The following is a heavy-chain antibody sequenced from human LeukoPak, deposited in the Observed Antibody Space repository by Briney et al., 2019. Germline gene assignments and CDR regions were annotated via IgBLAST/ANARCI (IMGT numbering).Heavy chain of an antibody. J-gene: IGHJ5*02. CDR1: GGSISSGDYY. CDR2: IYYSGST. CDR3: ASSRRVVPAAIFWFDP. D-gene: IGHD2-2*01. Sequence: SETLSLTCTVSGGSISSGDYYWSWIRQPPGKGLEWIGYIYYSGSTYYNPSLKSRVTISVDTSKNQFPLKLSSVTAADTAVYYCASSRRVVPAAIFWFDPWGQGTLVTVSS. V-gene: IGHV4-30-4*08.